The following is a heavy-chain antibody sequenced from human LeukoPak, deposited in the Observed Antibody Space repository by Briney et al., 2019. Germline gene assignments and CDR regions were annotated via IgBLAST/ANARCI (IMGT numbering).Heavy chain of an antibody. CDR2: INSDCSST. CDR1: GFTFSSYW. Sequence: GGSLRLSCAASGFTFSSYWMHWVRQAPGKGLGWVSRINSDCSSTSYADSVKGRFTISRDNAKTTLYLQMTSLRAEDKAVYYCARGSGGYYYYYMDVWGKGTTVTVSS. J-gene: IGHJ6*03. D-gene: IGHD2-15*01. V-gene: IGHV3-74*01. CDR3: ARGSGGYYYYYMDV.